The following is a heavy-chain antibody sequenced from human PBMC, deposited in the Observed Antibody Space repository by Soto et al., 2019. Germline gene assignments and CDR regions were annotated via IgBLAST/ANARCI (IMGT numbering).Heavy chain of an antibody. V-gene: IGHV5-51*01. Sequence: PGESLKISCKGSGYSFTSYWIGWVRQMPGKGLEWMGIIYPGDSDTRYSPSFQGQVTISADKSISTAYLQWSSLKASDTAMYYCARLPSSWYQPYYFDYWGQGTLVTVSS. CDR2: IYPGDSDT. CDR1: GYSFTSYW. J-gene: IGHJ4*02. D-gene: IGHD6-13*01. CDR3: ARLPSSWYQPYYFDY.